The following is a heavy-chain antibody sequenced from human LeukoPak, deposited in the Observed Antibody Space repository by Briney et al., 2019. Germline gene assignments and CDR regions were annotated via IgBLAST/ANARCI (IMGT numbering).Heavy chain of an antibody. Sequence: GGSLRLSCVASGFPFSSYAMSWVRQAPGKGLEWVSAISGRGGGTYYADSVKDRFSISRDNSKNTVYLQMYSLRVEDTAVYYCAREGVAGNWFDPWGQGTLVTVSS. V-gene: IGHV3-23*01. J-gene: IGHJ5*02. CDR1: GFPFSSYA. CDR3: AREGVAGNWFDP. D-gene: IGHD6-13*01. CDR2: ISGRGGGT.